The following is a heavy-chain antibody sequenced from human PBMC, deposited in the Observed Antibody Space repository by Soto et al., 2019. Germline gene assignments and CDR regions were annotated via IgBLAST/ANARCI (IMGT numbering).Heavy chain of an antibody. CDR3: ALIWGIADHDS. CDR2: VIPILGKP. CDR1: GDSFKTYS. D-gene: IGHD6-13*01. Sequence: QVQLVQSGAEVKKPGSSVKVSCKSSGDSFKTYSVSWVRQAPRQGLEWMEGVIPILGKPMYARKFQDRVRTTAHESTTTVFMELTSLMSDDTAVYYCALIWGIADHDSWGQGTRVTVSS. J-gene: IGHJ5*01. V-gene: IGHV1-69*12.